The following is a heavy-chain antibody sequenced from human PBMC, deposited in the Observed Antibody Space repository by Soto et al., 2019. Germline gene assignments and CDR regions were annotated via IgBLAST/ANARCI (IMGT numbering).Heavy chain of an antibody. Sequence: GGSLRLSCVASGFTFSTYTMSWVRQAPGKGLEWVSVISGSGDSPSYADSVQGRFSISRDNPKRTLYLQMNSLRGEDTAMYYCAKARCSTNNCYVPDYWGQGTLVTVSS. V-gene: IGHV3-23*01. J-gene: IGHJ4*02. CDR2: ISGSGDSP. D-gene: IGHD2-2*01. CDR1: GFTFSTYT. CDR3: AKARCSTNNCYVPDY.